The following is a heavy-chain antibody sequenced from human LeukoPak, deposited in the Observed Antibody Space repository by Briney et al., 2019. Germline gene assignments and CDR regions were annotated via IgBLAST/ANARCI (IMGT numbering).Heavy chain of an antibody. Sequence: SQTLSLTCAVSGGSISSGGYCWSWIRQPPGKGLEWIGYIYHSGSTYYNPSLKSRVTISVDRSKNQFSLKLSSVTAADTAVYYCARKLRYFDYWGQGTLVTVSS. CDR1: GGSISSGGYC. CDR2: IYHSGST. V-gene: IGHV4-30-2*01. J-gene: IGHJ4*02. D-gene: IGHD3-9*01. CDR3: ARKLRYFDY.